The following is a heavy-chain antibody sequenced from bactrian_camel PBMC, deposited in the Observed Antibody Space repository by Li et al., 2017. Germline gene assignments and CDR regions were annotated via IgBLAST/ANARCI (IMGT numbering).Heavy chain of an antibody. D-gene: IGHD6*01. V-gene: IGHV3S26*01. J-gene: IGHJ4*01. CDR1: GYTYSRYC. CDR2: KDSDGTT. CDR3: AADRRPVGAGIEYCAPLKRYGY. Sequence: VQLVESGGGSVQAGGTLRLSCAASGYTYSRYCMGWLRQAPGKEREGVASKDSDGTTTYADSVKGRFTISRDDNQQTLWLDMTNLTPDDTARYYCAADRRPVGAGIEYCAPLKRYGYRGQGTQVTVS.